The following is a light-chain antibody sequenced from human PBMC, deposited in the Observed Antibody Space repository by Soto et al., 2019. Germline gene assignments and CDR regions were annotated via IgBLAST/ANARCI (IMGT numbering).Light chain of an antibody. V-gene: IGKV3-20*01. J-gene: IGKJ1*01. CDR2: GAS. CDR1: QSFNSIY. CDR3: QQYDSWT. Sequence: EIVLTQSPGTLSLSPGERATLSCRASQSFNSIYFACYQQTPGQAPRLLIYGASSRASGIPDRFSGSGSGTDFPPTISILEPEDFAVYCWQQYDSWTFGQGTKVDIK.